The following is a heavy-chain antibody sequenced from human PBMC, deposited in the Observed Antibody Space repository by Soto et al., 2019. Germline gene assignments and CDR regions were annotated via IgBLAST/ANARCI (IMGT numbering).Heavy chain of an antibody. J-gene: IGHJ6*02. CDR1: GFTFSSYS. V-gene: IGHV3-21*01. CDR3: ARDVREGLAAAGPFYYGMDV. Sequence: PGESLKISCAASGFTFSSYSMNWVRQAPGKGLEWVSSISSSSSYIYYADSVKGRFTISRDNAKNSLYLQMNSLRAEDTALYYCARDVREGLAAAGPFYYGMDVWGQGTTVTVSS. CDR2: ISSSSSYI. D-gene: IGHD6-13*01.